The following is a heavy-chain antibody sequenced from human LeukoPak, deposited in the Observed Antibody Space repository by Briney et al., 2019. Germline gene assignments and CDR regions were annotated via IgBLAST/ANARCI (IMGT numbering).Heavy chain of an antibody. CDR2: IWYDGSKK. J-gene: IGHJ4*02. D-gene: IGHD4-17*01. V-gene: IGHV3-33*01. CDR3: VRHYGDYFDY. Sequence: GGSLRLSCAASGFTFSSNGIHWVRQAPGKGLEWVAVIWYDGSKKYYADSVKGRFTISRDNSKNMLYLQMDSLRAEDTALYYCVRHYGDYFDYWGQGTLVTVSS. CDR1: GFTFSSNG.